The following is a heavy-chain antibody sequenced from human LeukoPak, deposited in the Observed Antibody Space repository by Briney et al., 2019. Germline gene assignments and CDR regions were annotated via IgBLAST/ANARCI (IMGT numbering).Heavy chain of an antibody. CDR1: GFTFSSHP. D-gene: IGHD1-1*01. CDR3: VRVMTTTRNFDY. Sequence: PGGSLRLSCAASGFTFSSHPMHWVRQTPGKGLEWVAVISYDGKNKYYADSVSGRFTVSRDNTKNTLYLQMNSLRVDDMGVYYCVRVMTTTRNFDYWGPGTQVTVSS. J-gene: IGHJ4*02. CDR2: ISYDGKNK. V-gene: IGHV3-30*04.